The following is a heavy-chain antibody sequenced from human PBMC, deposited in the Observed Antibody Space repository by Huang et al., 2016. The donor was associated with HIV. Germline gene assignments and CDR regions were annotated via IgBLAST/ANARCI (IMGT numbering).Heavy chain of an antibody. V-gene: IGHV4-39*01. D-gene: IGHD3-16*01. CDR2: VFYGGNT. CDR1: SGSVNSGYYY. J-gene: IGHJ3*01. Sequence: QLQLQESGPGLVRPSETLSLTCSVSSGSVNSGYYYWGWFRQPPGKGLEWIASVFYGGNTFYNPSLKSRVAMCVDTSKKRFSLNLSSVTAADTAVYFCARLPFDYVWGTQRQTALDELDVWGQGTMVTVSS. CDR3: ARLPFDYVWGTQRQTALDELDV.